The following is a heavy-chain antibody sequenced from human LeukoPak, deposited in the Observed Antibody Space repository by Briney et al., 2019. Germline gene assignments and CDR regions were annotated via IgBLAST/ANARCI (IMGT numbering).Heavy chain of an antibody. CDR3: ARGYSDYYYFDS. J-gene: IGHJ4*02. V-gene: IGHV3-74*01. D-gene: IGHD4-11*01. CDR1: GFTFSRYW. Sequence: GGSLRLSCAASGFTFSRYWMHWVRQAPGKGLVWVSRSNTDGSSTNYADSVKGRFTISRDDAKSTLYLQMNSPRAEDTAVYYCARGYSDYYYFDSWGQGTLVTVSS. CDR2: SNTDGSST.